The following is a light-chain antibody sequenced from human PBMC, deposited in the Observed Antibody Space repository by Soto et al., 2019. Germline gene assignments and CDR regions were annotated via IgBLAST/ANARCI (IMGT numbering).Light chain of an antibody. V-gene: IGKV3-20*01. CDR2: GAS. Sequence: EIVLTQSPATLSLSPGERATLSCRASQSVSSYLAWYQQKPGQAPRLLIYGASSRATGIPDRFGGSGSGTDFTLTISRLEPEDFAVYYCQQSGSTPITFGQGTRLRL. J-gene: IGKJ5*01. CDR3: QQSGSTPIT. CDR1: QSVSSY.